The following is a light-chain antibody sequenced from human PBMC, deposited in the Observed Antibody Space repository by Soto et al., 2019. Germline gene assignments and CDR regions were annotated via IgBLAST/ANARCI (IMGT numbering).Light chain of an antibody. Sequence: QAVVTQPASVSGSPGQSITISCTGTSNDVGGFHYVSWYQQHPGKAPKLIIYEVSHRPSGVSNRFSGSKSGNTASLTISGLQAEDEADYYCSSYSYSGTLVVFGGGTKLTVL. V-gene: IGLV2-14*01. CDR3: SSYSYSGTLVV. J-gene: IGLJ3*02. CDR2: EVS. CDR1: SNDVGGFHY.